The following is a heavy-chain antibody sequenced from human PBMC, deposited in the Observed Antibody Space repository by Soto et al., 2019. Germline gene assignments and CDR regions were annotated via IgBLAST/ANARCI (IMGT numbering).Heavy chain of an antibody. Sequence: EVQLVESGGGLVQPGGSLRLSCQASGFTVDSNYLSWVRQAPGKGLQWVSVMYCGGATHYGDSVKGRCTISSDSSKNTVNLQMNILRAEDTAVYYCARGTRGPFGNWGQGTRVTVSS. CDR2: MYCGGAT. D-gene: IGHD3-10*01. V-gene: IGHV3-53*01. J-gene: IGHJ4*02. CDR1: GFTVDSNY. CDR3: ARGTRGPFGN.